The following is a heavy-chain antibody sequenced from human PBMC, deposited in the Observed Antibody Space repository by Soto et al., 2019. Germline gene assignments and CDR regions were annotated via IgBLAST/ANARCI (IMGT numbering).Heavy chain of an antibody. V-gene: IGHV3-23*01. CDR2: VSRGGTP. CDR3: AKDYSSTDHVFDI. Sequence: EVQLLESGGGLVQPGGSLRLSCAASGFIISSCDMSWVRRAPGKGLEWISTVSRGGTPYYAESVKGRFPISRDNSKNMLFLQMNSLRAEDTAVYFCAKDYSSTDHVFDIWGQGTMVTVSS. D-gene: IGHD6-19*01. CDR1: GFIISSCD. J-gene: IGHJ3*02.